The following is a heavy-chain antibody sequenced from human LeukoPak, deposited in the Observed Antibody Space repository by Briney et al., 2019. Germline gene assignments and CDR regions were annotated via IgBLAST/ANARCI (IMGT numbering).Heavy chain of an antibody. CDR2: IIPIFGTA. V-gene: IGHV1-69*13. CDR1: GGTFSSYA. J-gene: IGHJ6*02. Sequence: SVKVSCKASGGTFSSYAISWVRQAPGQGLEWVGGIIPIFGTANYAQKFQGRVTITADGSTSTAYMELSSLRSEDTAVYYCARDFWTAPYYYYGMDVWGQGTTVTVSS. CDR3: ARDFWTAPYYYYGMDV. D-gene: IGHD3/OR15-3a*01.